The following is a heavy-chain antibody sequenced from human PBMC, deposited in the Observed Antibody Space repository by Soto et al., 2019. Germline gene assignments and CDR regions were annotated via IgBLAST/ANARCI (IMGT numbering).Heavy chain of an antibody. J-gene: IGHJ4*02. CDR2: IIPIFGTA. V-gene: IGHV1-69*13. D-gene: IGHD2-21*02. CDR1: GGTFSSYA. Sequence: ASVKVSCKASGGTFSSYAISWVRQAPGQGLEWMGGIIPIFGTANYAQKFQGRVTITAYESTSTAYRELSSLRSEDTAVYYCARRRPLAYCGGDCPQYYFDYWGQETLVTVSS. CDR3: ARRRPLAYCGGDCPQYYFDY.